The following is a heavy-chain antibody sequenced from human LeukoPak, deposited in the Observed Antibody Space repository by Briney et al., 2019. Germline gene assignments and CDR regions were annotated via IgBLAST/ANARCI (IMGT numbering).Heavy chain of an antibody. J-gene: IGHJ4*02. CDR3: ARDLHYYESSGYNCFDY. V-gene: IGHV4-59*01. Sequence: PSETLSLTCTVSGGSISSYYWSWIRQPPGKGLEWIGYIYYSGSTNYNPSLKSRVTISVDTSKNQFSLKLSSVTAADTAVYYCARDLHYYESSGYNCFDYWGQGTLVTVSS. CDR1: GGSISSYY. CDR2: IYYSGST. D-gene: IGHD3-22*01.